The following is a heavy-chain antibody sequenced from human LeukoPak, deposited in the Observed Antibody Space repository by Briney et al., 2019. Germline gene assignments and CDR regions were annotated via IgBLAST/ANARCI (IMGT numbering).Heavy chain of an antibody. CDR2: INPSGGST. CDR3: ARGTNWGRFDY. D-gene: IGHD7-27*01. V-gene: IGHV1-46*01. J-gene: IGHJ4*02. Sequence: ASVRLSCKASGYTFTSYYMHWVRQAPGQGLEWMGIINPSGGSTSYAQKFQGRVTMTRDTSTSTVYMELSSLRSEDTAVYYCARGTNWGRFDYWGQGTLVTVSS. CDR1: GYTFTSYY.